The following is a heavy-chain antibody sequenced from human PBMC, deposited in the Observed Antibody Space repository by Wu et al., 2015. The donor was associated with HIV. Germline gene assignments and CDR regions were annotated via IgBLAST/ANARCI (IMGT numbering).Heavy chain of an antibody. CDR3: ARGQNGNDQ. D-gene: IGHD5-12*01. CDR2: IIPLFGTI. J-gene: IGHJ4*02. V-gene: IGHV1-69*05. CDR1: GNTFNA. Sequence: QDQLVQSGAEVKKPGSSVKISCKASGNTFNAVNWLRQAPGQGLEWMGGIIPLFGTIEYAHLFQGRVTITTDESTSTAYMTLSSLTSADTAVYYCARGQNGNDQWGQGTLVTVSS.